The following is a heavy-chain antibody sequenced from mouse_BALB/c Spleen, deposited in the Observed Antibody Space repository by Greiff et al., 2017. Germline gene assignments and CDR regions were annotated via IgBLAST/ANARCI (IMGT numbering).Heavy chain of an antibody. CDR2: ISDGGSYT. CDR3: AREGAYGNYFYFDY. CDR1: GFTFSDYY. D-gene: IGHD2-1*01. J-gene: IGHJ2*01. Sequence: EVMLVESGGGLVKPGGSLKLSCAASGFTFSDYYMYWVRQTPEKRLEWVATISDGGSYTYYPDSVKGRFTISRDNAKNNLYLQMSSLKSEDTAMYYCAREGAYGNYFYFDYWGQGTTLTVSS. V-gene: IGHV5-4*02.